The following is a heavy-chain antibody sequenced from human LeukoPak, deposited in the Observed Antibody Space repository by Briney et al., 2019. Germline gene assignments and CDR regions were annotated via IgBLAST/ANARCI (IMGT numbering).Heavy chain of an antibody. V-gene: IGHV3-23*01. CDR2: ISGSGGST. D-gene: IGHD4-23*01. CDR3: KTSPRNSYYYYYMDV. J-gene: IGHJ6*03. CDR1: GFTFSSYA. Sequence: GGSLRLSCAASGFTFSSYAMSWFRQAPGKGLEWVSAISGSGGSTYYADSVKGRFTISRDNSKNTLYLQMNSLRAEDTAVYYCKTSPRNSYYYYYMDVWGKGTTVTVSS.